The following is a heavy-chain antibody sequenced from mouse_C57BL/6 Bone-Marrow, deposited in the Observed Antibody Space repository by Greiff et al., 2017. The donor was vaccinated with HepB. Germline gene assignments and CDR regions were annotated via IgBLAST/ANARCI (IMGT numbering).Heavy chain of an antibody. J-gene: IGHJ3*01. CDR2: VYPYNGGT. D-gene: IGHD1-1*01. Sequence: VQLQQSGPVLVKPGPSVKISCKASGFTFTDYYMHWVKQSHGKSLEWIGLVYPYNGGTSYNQKFKGKATLTVDTSSSTAYMELNSLTSEDSAVYYCAGDYYGSSAWFAYWGQGTLVTVSA. V-gene: IGHV1-36*01. CDR1: GFTFTDYY. CDR3: AGDYYGSSAWFAY.